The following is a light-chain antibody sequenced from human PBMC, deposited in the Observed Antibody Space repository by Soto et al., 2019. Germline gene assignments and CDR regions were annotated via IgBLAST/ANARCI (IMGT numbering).Light chain of an antibody. CDR1: SGDVGGYDY. CDR3: SSYAGDSYYVV. Sequence: QSVLTQPPFASGSPGQSVAISCTGTSGDVGGYDYVSWYQQHPGKAPKLIISEVSKRPSGVPDRFSGSKSGNTASLTVSGLQAEDEADYYCSSYAGDSYYVVFGGGTKLTVL. V-gene: IGLV2-8*01. CDR2: EVS. J-gene: IGLJ2*01.